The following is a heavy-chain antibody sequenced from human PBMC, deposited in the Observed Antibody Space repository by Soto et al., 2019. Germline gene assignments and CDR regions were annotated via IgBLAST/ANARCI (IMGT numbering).Heavy chain of an antibody. CDR3: AREAYSSGWYGDLYYYYGMDV. CDR1: GFTFSSYA. V-gene: IGHV3-30-3*01. J-gene: IGHJ6*02. CDR2: ISYDGSNK. Sequence: GGSLRLSCAASGFTFSSYAMHWVRQAPGKGLEWVAVISYDGSNKYYADSVKGRFTISRDNSKNTLYLQMNSLRAEDTAVYYCAREAYSSGWYGDLYYYYGMDVWGQGTTVTVSS. D-gene: IGHD6-19*01.